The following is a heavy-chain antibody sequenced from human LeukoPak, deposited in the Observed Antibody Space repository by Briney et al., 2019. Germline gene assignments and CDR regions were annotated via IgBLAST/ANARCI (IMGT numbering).Heavy chain of an antibody. CDR3: ARGRSNYYYGMDV. J-gene: IGHJ6*02. Sequence: SETLSLTCTVSGGSISSYYWSWIRQPPGKGLEWIGYIYYSGSTNYNPSLKSRVTISVDTSKNQFSLKLSSVTAADTAVYHCARGRSNYYYGMDVWGQGTTVTVSS. CDR1: GGSISSYY. CDR2: IYYSGST. V-gene: IGHV4-59*01. D-gene: IGHD1-14*01.